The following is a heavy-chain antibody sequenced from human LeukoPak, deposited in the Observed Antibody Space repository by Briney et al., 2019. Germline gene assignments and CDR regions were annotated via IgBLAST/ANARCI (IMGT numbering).Heavy chain of an antibody. Sequence: GGSLRLSCAASGFTFSNYAMHWVRQAPGKGLEWVALISYDGSNKYCADSVKGRFTISRDNSKNTLYLQMNSLRPEDTAVYYCARVVALYSTSSGFDYW. V-gene: IGHV3-30-3*01. D-gene: IGHD6-6*01. J-gene: IGHJ4*01. CDR1: GFTFSNYA. CDR2: ISYDGSNK. CDR3: ARVVALYSTSSGFDY.